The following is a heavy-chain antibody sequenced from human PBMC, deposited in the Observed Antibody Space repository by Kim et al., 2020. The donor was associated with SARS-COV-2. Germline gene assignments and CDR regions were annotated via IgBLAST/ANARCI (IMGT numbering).Heavy chain of an antibody. CDR3: ARETRNMSPSGYLIPGGAFDI. Sequence: GGSLRLSCAASGFTFSSYGMHWVRQAPGKGLEWVAVIWYDGSNKYYADSVKGRFTISRDNSKNTLYLQMNSLRAEDTAVYYCARETRNMSPSGYLIPGGAFDIWGQGTMVTVSS. CDR2: IWYDGSNK. CDR1: GFTFSSYG. D-gene: IGHD3-22*01. J-gene: IGHJ3*02. V-gene: IGHV3-33*01.